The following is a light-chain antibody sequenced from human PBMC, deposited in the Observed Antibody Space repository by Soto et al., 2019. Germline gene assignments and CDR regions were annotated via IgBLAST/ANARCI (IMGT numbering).Light chain of an antibody. J-gene: IGKJ5*01. Sequence: IQLTQSPSSLSASVGDRVTITCQASRGISSYLAWYQQKPGKAPKLLVYSASTLQSGVPSKFSDSGSGPDFTLTISSLQPEDSATYFFQQLNSYPQTFGQGTRLEIK. CDR2: SAS. CDR3: QQLNSYPQT. V-gene: IGKV1-9*01. CDR1: RGISSY.